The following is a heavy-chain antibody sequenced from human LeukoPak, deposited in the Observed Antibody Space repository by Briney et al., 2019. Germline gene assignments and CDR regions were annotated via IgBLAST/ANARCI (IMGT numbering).Heavy chain of an antibody. Sequence: PGGSLRLSCADSGFTFSDHYMTWIRQAPGKGLEWVSYVTKTGSYANYADSVQGRFTISRDNAKNSLYLQMNDLRVEDTAVYYCTRGHYGLDVRGKGTTVTVSP. CDR3: TRGHYGLDV. J-gene: IGHJ6*04. CDR1: GFTFSDHY. CDR2: VTKTGSYA. V-gene: IGHV3-11*06.